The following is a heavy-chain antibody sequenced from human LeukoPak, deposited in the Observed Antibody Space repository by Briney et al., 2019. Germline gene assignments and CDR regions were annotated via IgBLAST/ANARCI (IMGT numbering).Heavy chain of an antibody. CDR2: IYTSGST. CDR3: ARALSGDLDY. CDR1: GGSISSGSYY. Sequence: SQTLSLTCTVSGGSISSGSYYWSWIRQPAGKGLEWIGRIYTSGSTNYNPSLKSRVTISVDTSKNQFSLKLSSVTAADTAVYYCARALSGDLDYWGQGTLSPSPQ. D-gene: IGHD7-27*01. J-gene: IGHJ4*02. V-gene: IGHV4-61*02.